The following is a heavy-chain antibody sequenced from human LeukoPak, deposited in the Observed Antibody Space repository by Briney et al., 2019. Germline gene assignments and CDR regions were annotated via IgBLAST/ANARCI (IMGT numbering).Heavy chain of an antibody. Sequence: ASVKVSCKASGGTFSSYAISWVRHAPGQGLEWMGRIIPILGIANYAQKFQGRVTITADKSTSTAYMELSRLRSEDTAVYYCAGDSSGYYYGGYFDYWGQGTLVTVSS. CDR1: GGTFSSYA. CDR3: AGDSSGYYYGGYFDY. CDR2: IIPILGIA. D-gene: IGHD3-22*01. J-gene: IGHJ4*02. V-gene: IGHV1-69*04.